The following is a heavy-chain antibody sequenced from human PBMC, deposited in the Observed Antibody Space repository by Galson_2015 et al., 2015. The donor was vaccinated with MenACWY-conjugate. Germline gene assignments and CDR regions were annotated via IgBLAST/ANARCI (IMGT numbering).Heavy chain of an antibody. V-gene: IGHV3-7*03. D-gene: IGHD6-19*01. CDR3: AREYKGTEQWLFDFDY. J-gene: IGHJ4*02. CDR1: GFTFSSYW. CDR2: IKQDGSEK. Sequence: SLRLSCAASGFTFSSYWMSWVRQAPGKGLEWVANIKQDGSEKYYVDSVKGRFIISRDNAKNSLYLQMNSLRAEDTAVYYCAREYKGTEQWLFDFDYWGQGTLVTVSS.